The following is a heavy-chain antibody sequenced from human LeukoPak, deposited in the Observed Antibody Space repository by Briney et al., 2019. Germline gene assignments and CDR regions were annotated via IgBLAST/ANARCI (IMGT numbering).Heavy chain of an antibody. V-gene: IGHV3-21*01. CDR3: ARDNAPILGDNWLDP. J-gene: IGHJ5*02. Sequence: GGSLRLSCAASGFTFSSYSMNWVRQAPGKGLEWVSSISSSSSYIYYADSVKGRFTISRDNAKNSLYLQMNSLRAEDTAVYYCARDNAPILGDNWLDPWGQGTLVTVSS. CDR1: GFTFSSYS. CDR2: ISSSSSYI. D-gene: IGHD3-16*01.